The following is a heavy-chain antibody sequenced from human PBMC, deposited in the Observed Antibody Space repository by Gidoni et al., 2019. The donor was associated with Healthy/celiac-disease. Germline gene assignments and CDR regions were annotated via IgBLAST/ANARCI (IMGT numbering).Heavy chain of an antibody. CDR1: GFTFSSYG. CDR2: ISYDGSNK. D-gene: IGHD2-2*01. V-gene: IGHV3-30*03. Sequence: QVQLVESGGGVVQPGRSLRLSCAASGFTFSSYGMHWVRQAPGKGLEWVAVISYDGSNKYYADSVKGRFTISRDNSKNTLYLQMNSLSAEDTAVYYCATIAGVPAAIDYWGQGTLVTVSS. J-gene: IGHJ4*02. CDR3: ATIAGVPAAIDY.